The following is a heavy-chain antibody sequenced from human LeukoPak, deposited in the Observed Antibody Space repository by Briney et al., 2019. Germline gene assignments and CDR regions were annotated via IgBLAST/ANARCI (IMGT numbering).Heavy chain of an antibody. J-gene: IGHJ4*02. V-gene: IGHV3-23*01. CDR3: AKWAVGYCSSTSCYYDY. CDR2: ISGSGGST. D-gene: IGHD2-2*01. Sequence: GGSLRLSCAASGFTFDNYAMSWVRQAPGKGLEWVSAISGSGGSTYYADSVKGRFTISRDNSKNTLYLQMNSLRAEDTAVYYCAKWAVGYCSSTSCYYDYWGQGTLVTVSS. CDR1: GFTFDNYA.